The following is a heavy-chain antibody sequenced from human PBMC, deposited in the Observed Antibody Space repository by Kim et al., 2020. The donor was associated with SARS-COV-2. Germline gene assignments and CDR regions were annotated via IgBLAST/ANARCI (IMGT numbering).Heavy chain of an antibody. J-gene: IGHJ4*02. Sequence: LSGGVTISVDTSKNQFSLRLSSVTAADTAVYYCARGRLATIFGVVTQFDYWGQGTLVTVSS. D-gene: IGHD3-3*01. V-gene: IGHV4-59*09. CDR3: ARGRLATIFGVVTQFDY.